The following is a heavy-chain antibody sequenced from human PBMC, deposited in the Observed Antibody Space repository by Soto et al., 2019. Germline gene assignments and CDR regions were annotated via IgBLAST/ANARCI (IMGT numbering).Heavy chain of an antibody. D-gene: IGHD1-26*01. V-gene: IGHV3-49*03. Sequence: EVQVVESGGGLVQPGRSLRLSCTASGFTVGDYGMNWLRQSPGKGLEWVGFIRGKASGGTTEYAASVKGRFTISRDDSKSIVYLQMDSLKTEDTAVYYCNRRASDVSFSRYWGQGTLVAVSS. CDR2: IRGKASGGTT. CDR3: NRRASDVSFSRY. CDR1: GFTVGDYG. J-gene: IGHJ4*02.